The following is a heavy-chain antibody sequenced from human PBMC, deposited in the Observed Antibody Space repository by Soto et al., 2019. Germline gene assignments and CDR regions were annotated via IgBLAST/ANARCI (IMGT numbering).Heavy chain of an antibody. D-gene: IGHD1-1*01. J-gene: IGHJ5*02. CDR3: ARGLGPTTISIGNWLDP. Sequence: SETLSLTCSVSGGSINTYYWNWIRQPAGKGLEWIGRIYTRGSPNYNPFLKSRVTLSVDTSKNQFSLKLNSVTAADTAVYYCARGLGPTTISIGNWLDPWGQGTLVTVSS. V-gene: IGHV4-4*07. CDR1: GGSINTYY. CDR2: IYTRGSP.